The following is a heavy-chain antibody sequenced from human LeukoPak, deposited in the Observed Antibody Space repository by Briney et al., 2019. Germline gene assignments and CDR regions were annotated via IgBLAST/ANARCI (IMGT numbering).Heavy chain of an antibody. J-gene: IGHJ5*02. CDR3: ARPYYYDSRIDP. CDR1: GGSISSGDYY. V-gene: IGHV4-30-4*01. D-gene: IGHD3-22*01. Sequence: SETLSLTCTVSGGSISSGDYYWSWIRQPPGKGLEWIAYMYYSGSTYYNPSLKSRVTMSADTSKNQLSLKLSSVTAADTAVYYCARPYYYDSRIDPWGQGILVTVSP. CDR2: MYYSGST.